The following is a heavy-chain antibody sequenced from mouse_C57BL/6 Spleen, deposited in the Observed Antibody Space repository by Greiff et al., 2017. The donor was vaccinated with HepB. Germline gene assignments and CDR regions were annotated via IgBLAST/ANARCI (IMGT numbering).Heavy chain of an antibody. CDR1: GYTFTSYW. CDR3: AIAIELGGPH. CDR2: IHPSDSDT. J-gene: IGHJ2*01. D-gene: IGHD4-1*01. Sequence: QVQLQQSGAELVKPGASVKVSRKASGYTFTSYWMHWVKQRPGQGLEWIGRIHPSDSDTNYNQKFKGKATLTVDKSSSTAYMQLSSLTSEASAVYYCAIAIELGGPHWGQGTTLTVSS. V-gene: IGHV1-74*01.